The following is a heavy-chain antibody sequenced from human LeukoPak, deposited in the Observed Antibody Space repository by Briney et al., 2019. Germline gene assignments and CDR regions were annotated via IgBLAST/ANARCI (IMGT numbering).Heavy chain of an antibody. CDR1: GGSISSGGYY. J-gene: IGHJ4*02. CDR2: IYYSGST. V-gene: IGHV4-31*03. Sequence: PSETLSLTCTVSGGSISSGGYYWSWLRQHPGKGLEWLGYIYYSGSTYYNPSLKSRVTISVDTSKNQFSLKLSSVTAADTATYYCARETSLAGFASGLGFNYWGQGILVTVSS. CDR3: ARETSLAGFASGLGFNY. D-gene: IGHD6-19*01.